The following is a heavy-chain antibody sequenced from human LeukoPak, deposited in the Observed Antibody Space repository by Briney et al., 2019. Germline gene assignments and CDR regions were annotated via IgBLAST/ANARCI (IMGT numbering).Heavy chain of an antibody. V-gene: IGHV3-23*01. CDR2: ISGSGVST. D-gene: IGHD6-19*01. J-gene: IGHJ4*02. CDR1: GFTFSNYA. CDR3: ARAGYSSGWSTGEPFDY. Sequence: PGGSLRLSCAASGFTFSNYAMSWVRQAPGKGLEWVSGISGSGVSTHYADSVKGRFTISRDNSKNTLYLQMNSLRAEDTAVYYCARAGYSSGWSTGEPFDYWGQGTLVTVSS.